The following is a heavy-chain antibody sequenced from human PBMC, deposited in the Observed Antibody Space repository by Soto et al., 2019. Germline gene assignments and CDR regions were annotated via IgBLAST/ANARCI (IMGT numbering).Heavy chain of an antibody. D-gene: IGHD5-12*01. J-gene: IGHJ3*02. Sequence: GGSLKISCKGSGYSFTSYWIGWVRQMPGKGLGWMGIIYPGDSDTRYSPSFQGQVTISADKSISTAYLQWSSLKASDTAMYYCAKPGRDGYNVDAFDIWGQGTMVTVSS. CDR2: IYPGDSDT. CDR1: GYSFTSYW. CDR3: AKPGRDGYNVDAFDI. V-gene: IGHV5-51*01.